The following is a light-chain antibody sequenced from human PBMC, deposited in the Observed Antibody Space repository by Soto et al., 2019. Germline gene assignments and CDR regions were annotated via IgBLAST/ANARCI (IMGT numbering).Light chain of an antibody. CDR3: SSYTSSDTLV. V-gene: IGLV2-14*01. CDR2: EVS. Sequence: QSVLHQPASVSASPGQSITVSCTGTSSDLGGYNYVSWYQHHPGKAPKLMIYEVSNRPSGVSNGFSGSKSGNTASLTISGLQAEDEADYYCSSYTSSDTLVFGTGTKVTVL. J-gene: IGLJ1*01. CDR1: SSDLGGYNY.